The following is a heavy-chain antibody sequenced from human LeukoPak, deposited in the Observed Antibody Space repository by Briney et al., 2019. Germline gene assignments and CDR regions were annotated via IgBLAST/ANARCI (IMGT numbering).Heavy chain of an antibody. CDR2: IIPVFGTP. J-gene: IGHJ6*03. D-gene: IGHD2-15*01. CDR1: GGTFNSYS. Sequence: ASVKVSCEASGGTFNSYSISWVRQAPGQGLEWMGGIIPVFGTPNYAQKYQGRVTITTDESTSTVYMEVSSLRSVDTAVYYCARVTLDNTPPYFSYMDVWGKGTTVTVSS. V-gene: IGHV1-69*05. CDR3: ARVTLDNTPPYFSYMDV.